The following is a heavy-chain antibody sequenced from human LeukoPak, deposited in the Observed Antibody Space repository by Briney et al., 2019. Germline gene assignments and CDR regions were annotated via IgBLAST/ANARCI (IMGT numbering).Heavy chain of an antibody. CDR2: ISPYSDDT. V-gene: IGHV1-18*01. J-gene: IGHJ4*02. Sequence: ASVKVSCKASGYTFTTYGVSWVRQAPGQGLEWMGWISPYSDDTKYAQNFQGRVTMTTDTSTSTAYMELRSLRSDDTAVYYCTRGGDMIRYWGQGTLVTVSS. D-gene: IGHD2-21*01. CDR3: TRGGDMIRY. CDR1: GYTFTTYG.